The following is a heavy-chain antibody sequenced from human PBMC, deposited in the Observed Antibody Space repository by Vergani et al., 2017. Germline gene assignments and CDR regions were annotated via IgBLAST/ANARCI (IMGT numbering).Heavy chain of an antibody. V-gene: IGHV1-2*02. CDR2: MNPKSGGT. J-gene: IGHJ6*02. D-gene: IGHD3-22*01. CDR3: ARDLGRLFTGLNYYYYGMDV. CDR1: GYTFTGYY. Sequence: QVQLVQSGAEVKKPGASVKVSCKASGYTFTGYYMHWVRQAPGPGLEWMGWMNPKSGGTEYAQKFQGRVTMTRDTSISTAYMELSRLKSDDTAVFYCARDLGRLFTGLNYYYYGMDVWGQGTTVTVSS.